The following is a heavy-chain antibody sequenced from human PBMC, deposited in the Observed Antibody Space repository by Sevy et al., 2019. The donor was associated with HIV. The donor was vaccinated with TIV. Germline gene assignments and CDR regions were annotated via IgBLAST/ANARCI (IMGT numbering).Heavy chain of an antibody. J-gene: IGHJ5*02. D-gene: IGHD2-8*01. Sequence: SETLSLTCTVSGGSISSGGYYWSWIRQPAGEGLEWIGRIYPSGSTNYRPSLKSRVTMSVDTSKNQFSLELSSVTAADTAVYYCARVRTVAGVNGVGWFDPWGQGTLDTVS. CDR2: IYPSGST. CDR3: ARVRTVAGVNGVGWFDP. CDR1: GGSISSGGYY. V-gene: IGHV4-61*02.